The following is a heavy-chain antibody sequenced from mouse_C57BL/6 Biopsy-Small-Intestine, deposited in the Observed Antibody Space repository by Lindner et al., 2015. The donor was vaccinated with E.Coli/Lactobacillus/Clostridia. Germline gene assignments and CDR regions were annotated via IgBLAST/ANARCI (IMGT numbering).Heavy chain of an antibody. V-gene: IGHV1-54*01. Sequence: VQLQESGAELVRPGTSVKATCKAAGYAFTNYSIEWVEQRPGQGLEWIGVINPGSGDSGYNEKFKGKATLTADRSSSTAYMQLSSLTSEDSAVYFCARSGYGNYRYFDVWGTGTTVTVSS. J-gene: IGHJ1*03. CDR2: INPGSGDS. CDR1: GYAFTNYS. CDR3: ARSGYGNYRYFDV. D-gene: IGHD2-1*01.